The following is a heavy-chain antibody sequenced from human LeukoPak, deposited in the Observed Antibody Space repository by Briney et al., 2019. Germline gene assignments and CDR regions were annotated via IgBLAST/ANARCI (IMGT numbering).Heavy chain of an antibody. CDR2: IYYSGST. V-gene: IGHV4-61*01. CDR1: GGSISSSSYY. CDR3: AREGGYSYEIDY. J-gene: IGHJ4*02. Sequence: SETLSLTCTVSGGSISSSSYYWGWIRQPPGKGLEWIGYIYYSGSTNYNPSLKSRVTISVDTSKNQFSLKLSSVTAADTAVYYCAREGGYSYEIDYWGQGTLVTVSS. D-gene: IGHD5-18*01.